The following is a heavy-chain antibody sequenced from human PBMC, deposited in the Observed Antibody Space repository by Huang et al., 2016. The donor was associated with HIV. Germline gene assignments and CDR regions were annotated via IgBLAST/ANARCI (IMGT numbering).Heavy chain of an antibody. D-gene: IGHD7-27*01. J-gene: IGHJ6*03. V-gene: IGHV2-5*02. Sequence: QITLKESGPTVIKPTQTLTLPCSFSGFALNHNSVGVGWIRQPPGKALEWFGLIYWDDDKPFTPSLKNRITSTKDTSKNQVVFTMTNLDPMDTGTYYCAHIGRLGNYYMDVWGNGTTVTVSS. CDR3: AHIGRLGNYYMDV. CDR2: IYWDDDK. CDR1: GFALNHNSVG.